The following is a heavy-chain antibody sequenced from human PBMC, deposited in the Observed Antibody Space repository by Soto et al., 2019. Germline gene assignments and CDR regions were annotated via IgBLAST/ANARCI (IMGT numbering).Heavy chain of an antibody. D-gene: IGHD2-15*01. CDR1: GFAFSGYA. J-gene: IGHJ4*02. CDR2: ISNDGSNK. V-gene: IGHV3-30-3*01. CDR3: ARGEGVVVVAATPFDY. Sequence: QVQLVESGGGVVQPGRSLTLSCAASGFAFSGYAVHWVRQAPGKGLEWVAVISNDGSNKYYADSVKGRFIISRDNSENPLYLQMNRLRAEDTAVYYCARGEGVVVVAATPFDYWGQGTLVTVSS.